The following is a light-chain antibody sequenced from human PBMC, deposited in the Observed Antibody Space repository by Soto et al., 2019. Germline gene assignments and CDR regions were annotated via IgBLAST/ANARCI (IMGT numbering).Light chain of an antibody. CDR2: DAS. J-gene: IGKJ4*01. CDR1: QDISNY. Sequence: DIQMTQSPSSLSASVGDRVTITCQASQDISNYLNWYQQKPGKAPKLLIYDASNLETGVPSRFSGSGSGTDFTFTISSLQPEDIETYYWQQYDNLPLTFGGGTKVDI. V-gene: IGKV1-33*01. CDR3: QQYDNLPLT.